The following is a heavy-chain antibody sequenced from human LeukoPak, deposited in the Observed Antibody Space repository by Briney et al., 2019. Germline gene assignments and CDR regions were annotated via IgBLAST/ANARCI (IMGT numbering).Heavy chain of an antibody. CDR2: IGIDSGNT. J-gene: IGHJ4*02. CDR3: ARDHNYAFDN. Sequence: SGGSLRLSCTASGSPFIEYSMNWVRQAPGKGLEWISYIGIDSGNTKYAASVRGRFTISADKAKNSLYLQMNSLRVEDTAVYYCARDHNYAFDNWGQGTLVSVAS. D-gene: IGHD1-1*01. CDR1: GSPFIEYS. V-gene: IGHV3-48*01.